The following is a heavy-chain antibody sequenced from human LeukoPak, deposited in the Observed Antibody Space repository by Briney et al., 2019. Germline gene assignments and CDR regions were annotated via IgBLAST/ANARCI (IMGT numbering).Heavy chain of an antibody. Sequence: SQTVSLTRDISGDSLFTNGVAWNWIRQSPSRGLEWLGRTYYRPKWSFEYALSVKSRISINADTSKNQFSLQLSSVTPEDTAVYYCARGKYSSFDIWGQGILVTVSA. J-gene: IGHJ4*02. CDR2: TYYRPKWSF. V-gene: IGHV6-1*01. CDR3: ARGKYSSFDI. D-gene: IGHD6-13*01. CDR1: GDSLFTNGVA.